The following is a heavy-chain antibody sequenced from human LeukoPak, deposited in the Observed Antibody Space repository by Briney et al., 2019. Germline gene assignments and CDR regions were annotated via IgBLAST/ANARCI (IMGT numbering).Heavy chain of an antibody. Sequence: GGSLRLSCVVSGWSFSTYWMNWVRQVPGKGLEWVSSINEAGSDTRYADSVRGRLTISRDNAKSSLNLQMNSLRVEDTATYYCGREPRLLPYWGQGTVVTVSS. CDR3: GREPRLLPY. J-gene: IGHJ4*02. CDR2: INEAGSDT. CDR1: GWSFSTYW. D-gene: IGHD2-15*01. V-gene: IGHV3-7*03.